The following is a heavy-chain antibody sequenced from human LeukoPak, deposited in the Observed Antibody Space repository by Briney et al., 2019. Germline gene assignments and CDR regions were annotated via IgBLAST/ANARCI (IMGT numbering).Heavy chain of an antibody. CDR3: ATDLGYYYYGMDV. Sequence: ASVKVSCKASGYTFTGYYMHWVRQAPGQGLEWMGRINPNSGGTNYAQKFQGRVTMTRDRSISTAYMELSRLRSDDTAVYYCATDLGYYYYGMDVWGQGTTVTVSS. J-gene: IGHJ6*02. V-gene: IGHV1-2*06. CDR1: GYTFTGYY. CDR2: INPNSGGT.